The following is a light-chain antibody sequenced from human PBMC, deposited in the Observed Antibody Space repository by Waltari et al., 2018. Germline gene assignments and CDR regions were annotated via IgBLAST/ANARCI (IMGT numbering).Light chain of an antibody. CDR2: DAF. CDR3: QQFENLPLT. J-gene: IGKJ4*01. CDR1: QDISHY. Sequence: DIQMTQSPPSLSASVGDTVTITCQASQDISHYLNWYQHRPGKAPTLVSYDAFTVETGVPSRFSGGVGGGGFGTDFTLTISSLQPEDTATYYCQQFENLPLTFGGGTKVQIK. V-gene: IGKV1-33*01.